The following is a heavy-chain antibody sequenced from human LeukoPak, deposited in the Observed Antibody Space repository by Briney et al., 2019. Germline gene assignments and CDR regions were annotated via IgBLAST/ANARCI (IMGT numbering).Heavy chain of an antibody. CDR1: GFTFSSYA. D-gene: IGHD3-22*01. CDR2: ISYDGSNK. CDR3: ADSSGYYLANGY. Sequence: GGSLRLSCAASGFTFSSYAMHWVRQAPGKGLEWVAVISYDGSNKYYADSVKGRFTISRDNSKNTLYLQMNSLRAEDTAVYYCADSSGYYLANGYWGQGTLVTVSS. J-gene: IGHJ4*02. V-gene: IGHV3-30*04.